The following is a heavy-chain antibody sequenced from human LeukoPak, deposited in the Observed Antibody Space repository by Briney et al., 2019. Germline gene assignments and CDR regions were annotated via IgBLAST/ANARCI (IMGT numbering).Heavy chain of an antibody. CDR2: ISYDGSNK. J-gene: IGHJ4*02. Sequence: GRSLRLSCAASGFTFSSYAMPWVRQAPGKGLEWVAVISYDGSNKYYADSVKGRFTISRDNSKNTLYLQMNSLRAEDTAVYYCARASQYYDILTGYSRVLDYWGQGTLVTVSS. CDR1: GFTFSSYA. D-gene: IGHD3-9*01. V-gene: IGHV3-30*04. CDR3: ARASQYYDILTGYSRVLDY.